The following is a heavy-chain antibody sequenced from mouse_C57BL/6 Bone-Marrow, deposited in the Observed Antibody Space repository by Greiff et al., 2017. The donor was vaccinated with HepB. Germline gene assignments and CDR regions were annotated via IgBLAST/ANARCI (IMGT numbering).Heavy chain of an antibody. CDR1: GFTFSDYY. V-gene: IGHV5-16*01. D-gene: IGHD1-1*01. CDR3: AREDGSSPVYFDY. J-gene: IGHJ2*01. Sequence: EVQVVESEGGLVQPGSSMKLSCTASGFTFSDYYMAWVRQVPEKGLEWVANINYDGSSTYYLDSLKSRFIISRDNAKNILYLQMSSLKSEDTATYYCAREDGSSPVYFDYWGQGTTLTVSS. CDR2: INYDGSST.